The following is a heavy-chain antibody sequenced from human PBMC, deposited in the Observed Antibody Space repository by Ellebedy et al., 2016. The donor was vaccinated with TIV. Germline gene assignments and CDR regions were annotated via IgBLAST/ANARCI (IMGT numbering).Heavy chain of an antibody. CDR3: ARSLLIFTFDKCYFDL. Sequence: SETLSLTCAVSGGSISGSTYYWGWVRQPPGKGLEWIGNIFDTGSTYYNPSLKSRVTISVDTSKNQFSLKLSSLTAADTAVYHCARSLLIFTFDKCYFDLWGRGTLVTVSS. V-gene: IGHV4-39*01. J-gene: IGHJ2*01. D-gene: IGHD3/OR15-3a*01. CDR1: GGSISGSTYY. CDR2: IFDTGST.